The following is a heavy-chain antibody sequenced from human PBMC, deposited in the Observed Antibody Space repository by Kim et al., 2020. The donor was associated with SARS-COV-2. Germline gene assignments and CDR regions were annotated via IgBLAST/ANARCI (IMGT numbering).Heavy chain of an antibody. Sequence: DSVKGRFTISRDNAKNSLYLQMNSLRAEDTALYYCARSYYGGNSGLIDYWGQGTLVTVSS. D-gene: IGHD4-17*01. CDR3: ARSYYGGNSGLIDY. V-gene: IGHV3-20*03. J-gene: IGHJ4*02.